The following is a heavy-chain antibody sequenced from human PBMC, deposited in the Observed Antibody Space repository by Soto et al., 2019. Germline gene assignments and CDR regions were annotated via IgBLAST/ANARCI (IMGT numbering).Heavy chain of an antibody. Sequence: GGSLRLSCAASGFTFSSYAMIWVRQAPGKGLEWVSAISGSGGSTYYADSVKGRFTISRDNSKNTLYLQMNSLRAEDTAVYYCATNLGYSSGWSNYWGQGTLVTVSS. D-gene: IGHD6-19*01. CDR2: ISGSGGST. CDR3: ATNLGYSSGWSNY. CDR1: GFTFSSYA. V-gene: IGHV3-23*01. J-gene: IGHJ4*02.